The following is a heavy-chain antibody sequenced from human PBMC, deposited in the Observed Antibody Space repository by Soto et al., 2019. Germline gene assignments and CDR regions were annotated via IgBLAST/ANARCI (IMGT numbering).Heavy chain of an antibody. CDR1: GLTFSNYA. V-gene: IGHV3-23*01. J-gene: IGHJ4*02. Sequence: GGSLRLSCATSGLTFSNYAMSWVRQAPGGGLEWVSSMSGSSSTTYYADSVKGRFTISRDRSKNTLYLQMSSLRAEDTALYYCAKNQERELPRVIDFWGQGTLVTV. CDR3: AKNQERELPRVIDF. CDR2: MSGSSSTT. D-gene: IGHD1-7*01.